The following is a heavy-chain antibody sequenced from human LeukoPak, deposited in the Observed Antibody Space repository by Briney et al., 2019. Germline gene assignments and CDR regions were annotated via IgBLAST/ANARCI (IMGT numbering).Heavy chain of an antibody. CDR1: GGTFSSYA. J-gene: IGHJ5*02. CDR2: IIPIFGIA. V-gene: IGHV1-69*04. CDR3: ASYDYGDYQNNNWFDP. Sequence: GASVKVSCKASGGTFSSYAISWVRQAPGQGLEWMGRIIPIFGIANYAQKFQGRVTITADKSTSTAYMELSSLGSEDTAVYYCASYDYGDYQNNNWFDPWGQGTLVTVSS. D-gene: IGHD4-17*01.